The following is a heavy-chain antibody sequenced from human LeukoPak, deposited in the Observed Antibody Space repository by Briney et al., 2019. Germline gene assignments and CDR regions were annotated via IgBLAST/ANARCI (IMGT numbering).Heavy chain of an antibody. CDR1: GYTFTSYA. CDR3: ARDPVCGGDCYFGPVDY. CDR2: INAGNGNT. D-gene: IGHD2-21*02. J-gene: IGHJ4*02. V-gene: IGHV1-3*01. Sequence: ASVKVSCKASGYTFTSYAMHWVRQAPGQRLEWMGWINAGNGNTKYSQKFQGRVTITRDTSASTAYMELSSLRSEDTAVYCCARDPVCGGDCYFGPVDYWGQGTLVTVSS.